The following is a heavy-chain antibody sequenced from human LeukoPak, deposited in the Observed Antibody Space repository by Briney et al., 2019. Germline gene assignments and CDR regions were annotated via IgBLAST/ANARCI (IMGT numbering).Heavy chain of an antibody. CDR1: GGSISSNNW. CDR3: ARGFYGSGSYSSPGFHAFDV. CDR2: IYHSGST. J-gene: IGHJ3*01. V-gene: IGHV4-4*02. Sequence: SETLSLTCTVSGGSISSNNWWSWVRQPPGKGLEWIGEIYHSGSTDYNPSLESRVTISVDKSKNQFSLKLSSVTAADTAVYYCARGFYGSGSYSSPGFHAFDVWGQGTMVTVSS. D-gene: IGHD3-10*01.